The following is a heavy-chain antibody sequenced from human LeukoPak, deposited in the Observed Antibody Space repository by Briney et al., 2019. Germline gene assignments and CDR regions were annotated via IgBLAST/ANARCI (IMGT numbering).Heavy chain of an antibody. D-gene: IGHD2-21*02. J-gene: IGHJ6*03. CDR3: ARKVTTKTNYYYYYMDV. CDR1: GYTFTHYY. V-gene: IGHV1-2*02. CDR2: INPNSGGT. Sequence: ASVKVSCKASGYTFTHYYLHWVRLAPGQGLEWMGWINPNSGGTNYAQKFQGRVTMTRDTSISTAYMELSRLRSDDTAVYYCARKVTTKTNYYYYYMDVWGEGTTVTVSS.